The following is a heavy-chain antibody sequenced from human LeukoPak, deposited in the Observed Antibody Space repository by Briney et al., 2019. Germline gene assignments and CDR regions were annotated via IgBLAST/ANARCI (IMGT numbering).Heavy chain of an antibody. Sequence: SETLSLTCAVYGVSFSGYYWSWIRQPPGKGLEWIGEINHSGSTNYNPSLKSRVTISVDTSKNQFSLKLSSVTAADTAVYYCAIPYYYDSSGYRDAFDIWGQGTMVTVSS. J-gene: IGHJ3*02. CDR1: GVSFSGYY. V-gene: IGHV4-34*01. CDR2: INHSGST. CDR3: AIPYYYDSSGYRDAFDI. D-gene: IGHD3-22*01.